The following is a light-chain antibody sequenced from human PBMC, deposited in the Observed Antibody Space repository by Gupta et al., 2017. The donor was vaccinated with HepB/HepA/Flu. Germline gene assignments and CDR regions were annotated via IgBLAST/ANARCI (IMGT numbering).Light chain of an antibody. V-gene: IGKV3-20*01. J-gene: IGKJ2*01. Sequence: ETVLTQSPGTLSLFPGERATFSCRASQRISANYLAWYQQKPGQAPRLLIYAASSRATGVPDRFSGSGSGTDFTLTISRLEPEDFAVYYCQQYINSPPYTFGQGTKLEIK. CDR2: AAS. CDR3: QQYINSPPYT. CDR1: QRISANY.